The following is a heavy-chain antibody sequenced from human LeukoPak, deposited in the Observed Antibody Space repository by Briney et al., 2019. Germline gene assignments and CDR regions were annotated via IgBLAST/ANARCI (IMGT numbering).Heavy chain of an antibody. D-gene: IGHD1-26*01. V-gene: IGHV3-33*06. CDR3: AKPTSGSGSFLIDY. CDR1: GFSFSNG. CDR2: IWDDGNYK. Sequence: KTGGSLRLSCAASGFSFSNGMHWVRQAPGKGLEWVAVIWDDGNYKYYADSVKGRFTISRDNSKNTLYLQMNSLRAEDTAVYYCAKPTSGSGSFLIDYWGQGTPVTVSS. J-gene: IGHJ4*02.